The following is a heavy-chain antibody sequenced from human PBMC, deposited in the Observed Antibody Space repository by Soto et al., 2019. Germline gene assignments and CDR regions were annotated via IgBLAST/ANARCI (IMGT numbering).Heavy chain of an antibody. J-gene: IGHJ4*02. D-gene: IGHD4-17*01. CDR2: VSADSGHT. V-gene: IGHV1-18*01. Sequence: QVQLVQSGAEVKKSGASVKVSCKASGYTFTTYGISWMRQAPGQGLEWMGWVSADSGHTNYAQKVRDRVTMTTDTSTSTVYMELRSLRSDDTALYYCARDRGYGDDTFDYWGQGTLITVSS. CDR1: GYTFTTYG. CDR3: ARDRGYGDDTFDY.